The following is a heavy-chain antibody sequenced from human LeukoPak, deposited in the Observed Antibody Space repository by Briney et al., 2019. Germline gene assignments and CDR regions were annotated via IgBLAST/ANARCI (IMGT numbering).Heavy chain of an antibody. J-gene: IGHJ5*02. D-gene: IGHD3-10*01. Sequence: ASVKVSCKASGYTFTGYYMHWVRQAPGQGLEGMGWINPNSGGTNYAQKFQGWVTMTRDTSISTAYMELSRLRSDDTAVYYCARDLWFGELGNNWFDPWGQGTLVTVSS. CDR1: GYTFTGYY. V-gene: IGHV1-2*04. CDR3: ARDLWFGELGNNWFDP. CDR2: INPNSGGT.